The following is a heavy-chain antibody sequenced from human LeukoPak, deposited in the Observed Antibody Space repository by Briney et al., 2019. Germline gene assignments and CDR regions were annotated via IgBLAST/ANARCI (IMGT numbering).Heavy chain of an antibody. CDR3: ARWYYDILTGPGGMDY. CDR2: INHSGST. D-gene: IGHD3-9*01. CDR1: GGSFSGYY. Sequence: PSETLSLTCAVYGGSFSGYYWSWIRQPPGKGLEWIGEINHSGSTNYNPSLKSRVTISVDTSKNQFSLKLSSVTAADTAVYYCARWYYDILTGPGGMDYWGQGTLVTVS. V-gene: IGHV4-34*01. J-gene: IGHJ4*02.